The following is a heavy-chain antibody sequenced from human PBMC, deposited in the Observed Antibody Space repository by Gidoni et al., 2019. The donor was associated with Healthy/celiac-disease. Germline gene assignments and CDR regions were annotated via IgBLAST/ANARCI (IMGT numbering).Heavy chain of an antibody. V-gene: IGHV3-73*02. CDR3: SRQDLTTEIQLWIPGREGGMDV. J-gene: IGHJ6*02. Sequence: EVQLVESGGGLVQPGGSLQLSCAASGFTFSGSAMPWVRPASGKQLAWVGRIRSKVNNYATAYAASVKGRFTISRDDSKNTAYLQMNSLKTEDTAVYYCSRQDLTTEIQLWIPGREGGMDVWGQGTTVTVSS. CDR1: GFTFSGSA. D-gene: IGHD5-18*01. CDR2: IRSKVNNYAT.